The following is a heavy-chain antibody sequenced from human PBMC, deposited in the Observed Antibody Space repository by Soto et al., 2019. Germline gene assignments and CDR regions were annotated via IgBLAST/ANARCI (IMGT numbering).Heavy chain of an antibody. V-gene: IGHV3-7*01. J-gene: IGHJ5*02. CDR1: GFTFNIYW. D-gene: IGHD2-2*01. CDR2: IKKDGSEK. Sequence: GSLRLSCAASGFTFNIYWMSWVRQAPGKGLEWVANIKKDGSEKYYVDSVKGRFTISRDNAKNSVYLQMDSLRAEDTAVYYCAREEGRYCSSTTCYSRFDPWGQGTVVTVSS. CDR3: AREEGRYCSSTTCYSRFDP.